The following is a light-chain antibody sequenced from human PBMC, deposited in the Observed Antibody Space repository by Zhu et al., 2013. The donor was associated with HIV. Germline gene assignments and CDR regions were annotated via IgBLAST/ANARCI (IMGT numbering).Light chain of an antibody. Sequence: QSVLTQPPSVSAAPGQKVTISCSGSSSNIGNNYVSWYRQLPGTAPKLLIYDNNQRPSGIPDRFSGSKSGTSATMGITGLQTGDEADYYCGTWESLTAAVFGGGTRLTVL. CDR1: SSNIGNNY. CDR2: DNN. V-gene: IGLV1-51*01. CDR3: GTWESLTAAV. J-gene: IGLJ3*02.